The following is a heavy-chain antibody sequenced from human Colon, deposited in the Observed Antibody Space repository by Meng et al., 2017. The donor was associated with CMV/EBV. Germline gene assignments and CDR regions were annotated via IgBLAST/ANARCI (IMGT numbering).Heavy chain of an antibody. Sequence: GESLKISCAASGFTFSDYYMSWIRQAPGKGLEWVSYISSSGSTIYYADSVKGRFTISRDNAKNSLYLQMNSLRAEDTAVYYCARCEGDPDRGVAGTLVDYWGQGTPVTVSS. D-gene: IGHD6-19*01. V-gene: IGHV3-11*01. CDR1: GFTFSDYY. CDR2: ISSSGSTI. CDR3: ARCEGDPDRGVAGTLVDY. J-gene: IGHJ4*02.